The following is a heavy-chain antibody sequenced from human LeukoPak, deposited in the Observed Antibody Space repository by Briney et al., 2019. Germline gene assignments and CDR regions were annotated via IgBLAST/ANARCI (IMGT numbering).Heavy chain of an antibody. V-gene: IGHV3-48*04. D-gene: IGHD1-7*01. CDR3: ARDRGINWNYSFDY. CDR1: GFTFSSYG. CDR2: ISKSGSTK. J-gene: IGHJ4*02. Sequence: PGGSLRLSCAASGFTFSSYGMTWVRQAPGKGLEWVSYISKSGSTKDYADSVKGRFTISRDNAKNSLYLQMNSLRAEDTAVYYCARDRGINWNYSFDYWGQGTLVTVSS.